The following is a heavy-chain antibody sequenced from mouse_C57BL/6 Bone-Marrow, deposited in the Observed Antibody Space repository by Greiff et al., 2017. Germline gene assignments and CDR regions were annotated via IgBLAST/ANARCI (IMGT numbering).Heavy chain of an antibody. V-gene: IGHV1-58*01. CDR1: GYTFTSYG. CDR3: SSHYYGSSYPLGY. J-gene: IGHJ2*01. Sequence: EVQLQQSGAELVRPGSSVKMSCKTSGYTFTSYGINWVKQRPGQGLEWIGYIYIGDGYTEYNEKFKGKATLTADTSSSTAYMQLSSLTSEDSAIYFWSSHYYGSSYPLGYWGQGTTLTVSS. CDR2: IYIGDGYT. D-gene: IGHD1-1*01.